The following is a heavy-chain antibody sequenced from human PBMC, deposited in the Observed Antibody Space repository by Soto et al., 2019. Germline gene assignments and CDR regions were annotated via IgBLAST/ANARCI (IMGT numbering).Heavy chain of an antibody. V-gene: IGHV3-30*18. J-gene: IGHJ4*02. CDR1: GFTFSSYG. D-gene: IGHD5-18*01. CDR3: SKGSTAMTYFDY. Sequence: QVQLVESGGGVVQPGRSLRLSCAASGFTFSSYGMHWVRQAPGKGLEWVAVISYDGSNKYYADSVKGRFTISRDNSKNTLDLQMHSLRAEDTAVYYCSKGSTAMTYFDYWGQGTMVTVSS. CDR2: ISYDGSNK.